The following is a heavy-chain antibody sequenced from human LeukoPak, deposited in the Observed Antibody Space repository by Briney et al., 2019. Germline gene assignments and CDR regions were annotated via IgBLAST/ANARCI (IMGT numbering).Heavy chain of an antibody. J-gene: IGHJ4*02. CDR2: ISSAGASR. Sequence: GGSLRLSCAASGFTFSRYGMSWVRQGPGKGLEWVSSISSAGASRYYTDSVKGRFTISRDNSKNTLYLLMNNLRAEDTAVYYCAKDLLYGSGSKWDYWGQGTLVTVSS. V-gene: IGHV3-23*01. CDR3: AKDLLYGSGSKWDY. CDR1: GFTFSRYG. D-gene: IGHD3-10*01.